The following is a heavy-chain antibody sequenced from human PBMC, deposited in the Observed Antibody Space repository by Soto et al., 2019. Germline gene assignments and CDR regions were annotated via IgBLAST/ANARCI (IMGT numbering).Heavy chain of an antibody. CDR3: ATVSKNSSNWLDP. J-gene: IGHJ5*02. Sequence: EVQLVESGGTLVQPGGSLRLSCAASGFTFSTFWMHWVRQAPGKGLVWVSRINTDGSKTSNAASVKGRFTISSDNANNTVYLQMNSMRAADTAVYYCATVSKNSSNWLDPWGQGTLVTVSS. D-gene: IGHD6-6*01. CDR1: GFTFSTFW. V-gene: IGHV3-74*01. CDR2: INTDGSKT.